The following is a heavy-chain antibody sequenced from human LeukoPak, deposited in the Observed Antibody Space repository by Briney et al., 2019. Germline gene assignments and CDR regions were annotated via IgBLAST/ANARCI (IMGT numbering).Heavy chain of an antibody. D-gene: IGHD1-26*01. V-gene: IGHV4-39*01. CDR1: GGSISSSSYY. CDR2: IYYSGST. Sequence: SETLSLTCTVSGGSISSSSYYWGWIRQPPGKGLEWIGSIYYSGSTYYNPSLKSRVTISVDTSKNQFSLKLSSVTAADTAVYYCARLPGGSSGYYFDYWGQGTLVTVSS. J-gene: IGHJ4*02. CDR3: ARLPGGSSGYYFDY.